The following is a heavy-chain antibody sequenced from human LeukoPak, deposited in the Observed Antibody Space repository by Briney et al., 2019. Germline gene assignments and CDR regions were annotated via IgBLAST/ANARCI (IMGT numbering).Heavy chain of an antibody. D-gene: IGHD1-26*01. J-gene: IGHJ4*02. CDR2: IHSDGSTT. V-gene: IGHV3-74*03. Sequence: GGSLRLSCAASGFTFSSYWMHWVRQAPGKGLVWVSRIHSDGSTTTYADFVKGRFTISRDNTKNTLYLQVNSLRAEDTAVYYCAKGGKWDVTPFDYWGQGTLVTVSS. CDR3: AKGGKWDVTPFDY. CDR1: GFTFSSYW.